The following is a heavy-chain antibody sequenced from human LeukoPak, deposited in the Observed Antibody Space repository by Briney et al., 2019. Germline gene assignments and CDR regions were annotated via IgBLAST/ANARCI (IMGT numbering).Heavy chain of an antibody. Sequence: GGSLRLSCAASGFTFSSYGMHWVRQAPGKGLEWVAVISYDGSNKYYADSVKGRFTISRDNSKNTLYLQMNSLRAEDTAVYYCAKDQGYYYDSSSDWGQGTLVTVSS. D-gene: IGHD3-22*01. CDR3: AKDQGYYYDSSSD. V-gene: IGHV3-30*18. CDR1: GFTFSSYG. CDR2: ISYDGSNK. J-gene: IGHJ4*02.